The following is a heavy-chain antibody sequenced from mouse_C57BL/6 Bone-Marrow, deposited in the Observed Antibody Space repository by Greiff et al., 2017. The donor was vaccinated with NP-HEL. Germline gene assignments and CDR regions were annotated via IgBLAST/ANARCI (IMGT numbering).Heavy chain of an antibody. J-gene: IGHJ3*01. CDR3: ARPDYYGSRGFAY. CDR2: ISSGSSTI. D-gene: IGHD1-1*01. Sequence: EVKLVESGGGLVKPGGSLKLSCAASGFTFSDYGMHWVRQAPEKGLEWVAYISSGSSTIYYADTVKGRFTISRDNAKNTLFLQMTSLRSEDTAMYYCARPDYYGSRGFAYWGQGTLVTVSA. V-gene: IGHV5-17*01. CDR1: GFTFSDYG.